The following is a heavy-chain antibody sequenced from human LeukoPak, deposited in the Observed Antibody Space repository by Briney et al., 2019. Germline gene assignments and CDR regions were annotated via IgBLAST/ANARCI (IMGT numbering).Heavy chain of an antibody. Sequence: ASVRVSCKASGYTFNNYGISWVRQAPGQGLEWMGWISTYNGNTNYAQNLQGRVTMTTDTSTSTAYMELRSLRSDDTAVYYCARGNSPYPMDVWGKGTTVTISS. D-gene: IGHD2/OR15-2a*01. CDR3: ARGNSPYPMDV. V-gene: IGHV1-18*01. CDR2: ISTYNGNT. CDR1: GYTFNNYG. J-gene: IGHJ6*03.